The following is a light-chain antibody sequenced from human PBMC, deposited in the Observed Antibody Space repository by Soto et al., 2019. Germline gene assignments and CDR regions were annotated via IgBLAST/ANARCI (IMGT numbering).Light chain of an antibody. CDR3: RYCTSGSPWV. CDR1: SSDIGIYNF. CDR2: NVY. V-gene: IGLV2-14*03. Sequence: QSVLTQPASVSGSPGQSITIFCTGTSSDIGIYNFVSWYQQHPGKAPKLMIYNVYSRPSGVSSRFSGSKSGNTASLAISGLRAEDEADYHCRYCTSGSPWVVGGGTQLTVL. J-gene: IGLJ3*02.